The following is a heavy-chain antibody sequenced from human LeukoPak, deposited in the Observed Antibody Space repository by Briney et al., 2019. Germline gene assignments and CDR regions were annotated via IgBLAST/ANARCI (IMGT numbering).Heavy chain of an antibody. J-gene: IGHJ4*02. Sequence: GASVKVSCKTSVYTFTTYYMHWVRQAPGQGLEWMGIIKPSGGTTNYAQKFQGRVTMTRDTSTTTLYRELSSLRSEATAVYHCARGRPGSGWSFDYWGQGTLVTVSS. V-gene: IGHV1-46*01. CDR3: ARGRPGSGWSFDY. D-gene: IGHD6-19*01. CDR1: VYTFTTYY. CDR2: IKPSGGTT.